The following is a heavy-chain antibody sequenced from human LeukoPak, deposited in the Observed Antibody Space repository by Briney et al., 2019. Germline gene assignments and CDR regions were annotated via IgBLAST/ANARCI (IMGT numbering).Heavy chain of an antibody. CDR2: IYYSGST. CDR3: ARSGTYYYASNWFDP. CDR1: GGSISSSSYY. D-gene: IGHD3-10*01. V-gene: IGHV4-39*07. Sequence: TSETLSLTCTVSGGSISSSSYYWGWIRQPPGKGLEWIGSIYYSGSTNYNPSLKSRVTISVDTSKNQFSLKLSSVTAADTAVYYCARSGTYYYASNWFDPWGQGTLVTVSS. J-gene: IGHJ5*02.